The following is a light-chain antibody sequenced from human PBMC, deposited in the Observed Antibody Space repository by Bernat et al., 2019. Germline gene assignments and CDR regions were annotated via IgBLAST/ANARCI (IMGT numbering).Light chain of an antibody. CDR3: SSFTTINTYV. V-gene: IGLV2-14*03. CDR1: SSDVGGYNY. Sequence: QSALTQPASVSGSPGQSITIPCTGTSSDVGGYNYVSWYQQHPGKAPKLMIYDVTNRPSGISNRFSGSKSGNTASLTISGLQAEDEADYYCSSFTTINTYVFGTGTEVTVL. CDR2: DVT. J-gene: IGLJ1*01.